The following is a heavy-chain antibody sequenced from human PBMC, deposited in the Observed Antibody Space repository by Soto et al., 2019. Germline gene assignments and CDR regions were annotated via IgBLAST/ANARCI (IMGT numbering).Heavy chain of an antibody. J-gene: IGHJ6*02. CDR2: IYPSDSDT. CDR1: GYSFASYW. Sequence: GESLKISCQGSGYSFASYWIGWVRQMPGKDLEWMGIIYPSDSDTRYSPSFQGQVTISADKSPRTAYLQWTSLKASDTALYYCARTRSFTLGFYYDGMDVWGQGTTVTVSS. V-gene: IGHV5-51*01. CDR3: ARTRSFTLGFYYDGMDV. D-gene: IGHD6-6*01.